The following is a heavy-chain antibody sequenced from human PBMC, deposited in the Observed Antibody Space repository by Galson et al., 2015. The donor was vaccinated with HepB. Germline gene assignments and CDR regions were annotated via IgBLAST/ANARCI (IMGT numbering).Heavy chain of an antibody. CDR1: GFDFSTFP. V-gene: IGHV3-48*01. D-gene: IGHD2-2*01. J-gene: IGHJ5*02. CDR3: AGETIVVQSDGIPNWFDP. CDR2: ISSRSNTI. Sequence: SLRLSCAASGFDFSTFPMNWVRQAPGKGLEWISYISSRSNTIYYADSVKGRFTISRDNAKRSLYLEMSSLRVDDTAVYYCAGETIVVQSDGIPNWFDPWGQGTLVTVSS.